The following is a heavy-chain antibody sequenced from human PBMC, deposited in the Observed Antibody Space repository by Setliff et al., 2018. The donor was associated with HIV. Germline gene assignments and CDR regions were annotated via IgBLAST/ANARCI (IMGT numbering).Heavy chain of an antibody. J-gene: IGHJ6*03. D-gene: IGHD1-26*01. CDR3: ARRRPPPSGSYSKYYMDV. CDR2: ISYSGTT. Sequence: SETLSLTCTLSGGSISTYYWNWIRQPPGKGLEWIGSISYSGTTNYNPSLKSLVTISVDTSKSQFSLKVSSVTAADTAVYYCARRRPPPSGSYSKYYMDVWGKGTTVTVSS. CDR1: GGSISTYY. V-gene: IGHV4-59*08.